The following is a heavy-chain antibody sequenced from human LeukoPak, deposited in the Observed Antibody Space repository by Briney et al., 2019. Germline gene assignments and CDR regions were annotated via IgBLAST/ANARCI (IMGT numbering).Heavy chain of an antibody. CDR2: ISYDGSNK. D-gene: IGHD4-17*01. V-gene: IGHV3-30*18. J-gene: IGHJ4*02. CDR1: GFTFSSYG. Sequence: GGSLRLSCAASGFTFSSYGMHWVRQAPGKGLEWVAVISYDGSNKYYADSVKGRFTISRDNSKNTLYLQMNSLRAEDTAVYYCAKSRWPTVTSYYFDYWGQGTLVTVSS. CDR3: AKSRWPTVTSYYFDY.